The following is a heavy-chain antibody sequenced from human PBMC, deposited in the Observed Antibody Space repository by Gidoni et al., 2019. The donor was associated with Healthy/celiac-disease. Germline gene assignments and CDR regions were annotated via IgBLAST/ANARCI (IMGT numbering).Heavy chain of an antibody. D-gene: IGHD6-13*01. CDR3: ARDRSAAGLPGWFDP. Sequence: QVQLQESGPGLVKPSQTLSLTCTVSGGSISRGGYYWSWIRQHPGKGLELIGYSYYSGSTYYNPSLKSRVTISVDTSKNQFSLKLSSVTAADTAVYYCARDRSAAGLPGWFDPWGQGTLVTVSS. V-gene: IGHV4-31*03. CDR2: SYYSGST. CDR1: GGSISRGGYY. J-gene: IGHJ5*02.